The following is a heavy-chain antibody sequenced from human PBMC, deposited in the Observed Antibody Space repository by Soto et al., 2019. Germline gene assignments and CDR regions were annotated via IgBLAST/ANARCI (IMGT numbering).Heavy chain of an antibody. J-gene: IGHJ4*02. CDR2: TRNKANSYTT. CDR1: GFTFSDHY. V-gene: IGHV3-72*01. CDR3: VSLQYSYGPFDY. D-gene: IGHD5-18*01. Sequence: PGGSLRLSCAASGFTFSDHYMDWVRQAPGKGLEWVGRTRNKANSYTTEYAASVKGRFTISRDDSKNSLYLQMNSLKTEDTAVYYCVSLQYSYGPFDYWGQGTLVTVSS.